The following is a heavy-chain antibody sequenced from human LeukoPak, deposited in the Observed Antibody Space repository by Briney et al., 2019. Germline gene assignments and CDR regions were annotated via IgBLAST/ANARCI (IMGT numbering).Heavy chain of an antibody. D-gene: IGHD3-22*01. CDR1: GGSFSGYY. CDR2: INHSGST. V-gene: IGHV4-34*01. CDR3: ARERADYYDSSGSFDI. Sequence: PSETLSLTCAVYGGSFSGYYWSWIRQPPGKGLEWIGEINHSGSTNYNPSLKSRVTISVDTSKNQFSLKLSSVTAADTAVYYCARERADYYDSSGSFDIWGQGTMVTVSS. J-gene: IGHJ3*02.